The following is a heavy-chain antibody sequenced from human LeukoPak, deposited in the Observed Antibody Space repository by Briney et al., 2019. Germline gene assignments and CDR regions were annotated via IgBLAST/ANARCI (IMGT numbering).Heavy chain of an antibody. CDR3: ARDLAGDYGDNSVNDY. CDR2: INWNGGST. D-gene: IGHD4/OR15-4a*01. V-gene: IGHV3-20*04. CDR1: GFTFDDYG. J-gene: IGHJ4*02. Sequence: PGGSLRLSCAASGFTFDDYGMSWVRQAPGKGLEWVSGINWNGGSTVYADSVKGRFTISRDYAKNSLYLQMNSLRAEDTALYYCARDLAGDYGDNSVNDYWGQGTLVTVSS.